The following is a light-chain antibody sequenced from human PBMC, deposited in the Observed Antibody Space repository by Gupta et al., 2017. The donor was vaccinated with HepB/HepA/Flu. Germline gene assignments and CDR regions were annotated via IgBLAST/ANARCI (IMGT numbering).Light chain of an antibody. J-gene: IGKJ3*01. CDR3: QQTDNPPRT. V-gene: IGKV1-39*01. Sequence: DIHMTQSPSSLSASVGDRVTITCRASQSISSYLNWFQQKPGKAPKLLIYAASSLQSGVPSRFSGSGSGTDFTLTISSLQPEDFATYYCQQTDNPPRTFGPWTKVDIK. CDR2: AAS. CDR1: QSISSY.